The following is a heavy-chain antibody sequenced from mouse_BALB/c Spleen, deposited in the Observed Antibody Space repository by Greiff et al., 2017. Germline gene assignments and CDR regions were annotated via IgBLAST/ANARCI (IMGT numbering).Heavy chain of an antibody. J-gene: IGHJ3*01. CDR1: GYTFTDYA. V-gene: IGHV1S137*01. D-gene: IGHD1-1*01. CDR3: ASDYGSSFAWFAY. CDR2: ISTYYGDA. Sequence: VQLQQSGAELVRPGVSVKISCKGSGYTFTDYAMHWVKQSHAKSLEWIGVISTYYGDASYNQKFKGKATMTVDKSSSTAYMELARLTSEDSAIYYCASDYGSSFAWFAYWGQGTLVTVSA.